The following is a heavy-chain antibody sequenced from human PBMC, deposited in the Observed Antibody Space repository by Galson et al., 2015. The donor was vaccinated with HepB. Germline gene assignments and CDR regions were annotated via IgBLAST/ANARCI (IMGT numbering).Heavy chain of an antibody. CDR3: ARGGYYDFWSGYSPFDY. CDR1: GYTFTSYG. Sequence: SVKVSCKASGYTFTSYGISWVRQAPGQGLEWMGWISAYNGNTNYAQKLQGRVTMTTDTSTSTAYMELRSLRSDDTAVYYCARGGYYDFWSGYSPFDYWGQGTLVTVSS. V-gene: IGHV1-18*04. D-gene: IGHD3-3*01. CDR2: ISAYNGNT. J-gene: IGHJ4*02.